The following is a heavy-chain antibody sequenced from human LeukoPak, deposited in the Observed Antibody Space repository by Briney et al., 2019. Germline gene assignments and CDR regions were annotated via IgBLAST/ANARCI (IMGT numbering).Heavy chain of an antibody. CDR1: GFTFSSYA. D-gene: IGHD6-13*01. V-gene: IGHV3-23*01. J-gene: IGHJ4*02. Sequence: GGSLRLSCAASGFTFSSYAMSWVRQAPGKGLEWVSAISATGGSTNYADSVKGRFTISRVNSKNTLYLQMHSLRAEDSAVYYCAKHQISSSWYAYWGQGLLVTVSS. CDR2: ISATGGST. CDR3: AKHQISSSWYAY.